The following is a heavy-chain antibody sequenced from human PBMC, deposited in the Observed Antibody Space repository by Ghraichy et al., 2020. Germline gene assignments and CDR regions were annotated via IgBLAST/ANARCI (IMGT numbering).Heavy chain of an antibody. CDR2: ISANSGKT. J-gene: IGHJ5*01. CDR3: ARDPIGDMRSPDWLDS. V-gene: IGHV1-18*04. CDR1: GYTFTTYG. D-gene: IGHD2-15*01. Sequence: ASVKVSCKASGYTFTTYGVNWVRQAPGQGLEWMGWISANSGKTNYAQKFQGRVTMTTDTSTSTAYMELRSLTSDDTAVYYCARDPIGDMRSPDWLDSWGQGTLVTVSS.